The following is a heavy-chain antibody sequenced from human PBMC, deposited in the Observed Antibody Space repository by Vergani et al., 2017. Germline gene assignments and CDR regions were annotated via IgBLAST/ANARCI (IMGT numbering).Heavy chain of an antibody. CDR3: AREGYCTNGVCFTLFDV. J-gene: IGHJ4*02. D-gene: IGHD2-8*01. V-gene: IGHV4-34*01. CDR2: IRHDGIT. CDR1: GGSFNDYW. Sequence: QAQLQQWGAGLLKPSETLSLTFAIYGGSFNDYWWTLIRQPPGKGLEWIGEIRHDGITHYSPSLKVRVTISIDTSTHQFSLNLRSVTAADTAVYYCAREGYCTNGVCFTLFDVWGQGALVTVSS.